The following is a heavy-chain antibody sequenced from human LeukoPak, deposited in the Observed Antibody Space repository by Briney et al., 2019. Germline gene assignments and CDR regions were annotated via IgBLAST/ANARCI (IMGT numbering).Heavy chain of an antibody. J-gene: IGHJ3*02. D-gene: IGHD1-26*01. Sequence: ASVKVSCKASGYTFTSYAMNWVRQAPGQGLEWMGWINTNTGNPTYAQGFTGRFVFSLDTSVSTAYLQISSLKAEDTAVYYCARDPRRWTVGATPIYAFDIWGQGIMVTVSS. CDR2: INTNTGNP. CDR1: GYTFTSYA. V-gene: IGHV7-4-1*02. CDR3: ARDPRRWTVGATPIYAFDI.